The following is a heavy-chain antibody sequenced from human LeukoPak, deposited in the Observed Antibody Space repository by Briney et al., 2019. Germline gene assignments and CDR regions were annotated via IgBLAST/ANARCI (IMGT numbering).Heavy chain of an antibody. CDR3: ARRSYTNGGYFDY. CDR2: IYHSGST. CDR1: GGSISSSSYY. Sequence: SETLSLTCTVSGGSISSSSYYWGWIRQLPGKGLEWIGEIYHSGSTNYNPSLRSRVTMSVDKSKNQFSLKLSSVTAADTAVYYCARRSYTNGGYFDYWGQGTLVTVSS. V-gene: IGHV4-39*01. D-gene: IGHD2-8*01. J-gene: IGHJ4*02.